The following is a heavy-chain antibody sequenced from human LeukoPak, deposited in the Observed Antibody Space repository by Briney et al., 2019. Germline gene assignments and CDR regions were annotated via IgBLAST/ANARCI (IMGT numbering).Heavy chain of an antibody. CDR2: IKQDGSEK. CDR3: ARDEGIEMATITVDY. Sequence: GALILSCAASGFPLISYWMSWVRQPPGKGLEWVANIKQDGSEKYYVDSVKGRFTISRENAKTLLYLQMNSLRAEDTAVHYCARDEGIEMATITVDYWGQGTLVTVSS. J-gene: IGHJ4*02. CDR1: GFPLISYW. V-gene: IGHV3-7*01. D-gene: IGHD5-24*01.